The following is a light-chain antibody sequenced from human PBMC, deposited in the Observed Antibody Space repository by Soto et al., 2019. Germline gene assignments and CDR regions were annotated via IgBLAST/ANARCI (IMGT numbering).Light chain of an antibody. Sequence: EIVMTQSPATLFVTPGETATLSCRASQSVSSSLAWYQQTPGRAPRLLIYGASTRATGIPTRFSGSGSGTEFTLTISSLQSEDFAVYYCQQYNNWPPLTFGGGTKVAIK. CDR3: QQYNNWPPLT. J-gene: IGKJ4*01. V-gene: IGKV3-15*01. CDR2: GAS. CDR1: QSVSSS.